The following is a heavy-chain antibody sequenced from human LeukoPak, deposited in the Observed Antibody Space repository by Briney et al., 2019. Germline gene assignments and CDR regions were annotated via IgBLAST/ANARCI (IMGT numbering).Heavy chain of an antibody. V-gene: IGHV4-59*08. Sequence: SETLSLTCTVSGGSISSYYWSWIRQPPGKGLEWIGYIYYSGSTNYNPSLKSRVTISVDTSKNQFSLKLSSVTAADTAVYYCARLGIAAARGVYYFDYWGQGTLVTVSS. J-gene: IGHJ4*02. CDR3: ARLGIAAARGVYYFDY. CDR1: GGSISSYY. CDR2: IYYSGST. D-gene: IGHD6-13*01.